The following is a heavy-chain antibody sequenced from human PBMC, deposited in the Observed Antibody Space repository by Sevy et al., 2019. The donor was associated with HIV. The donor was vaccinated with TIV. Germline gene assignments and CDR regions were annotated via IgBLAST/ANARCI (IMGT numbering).Heavy chain of an antibody. Sequence: GGSLRLSCVASDFTVSYYAMHWVRQAPGKGLEWVAGISKDGNNKRYAESVKGRFTVSRDNSKNTLHLELNSLRPEETAIFYCAIAPLYYDTSVYFDFWGQGTLVTVSS. CDR2: ISKDGNNK. CDR3: AIAPLYYDTSVYFDF. D-gene: IGHD3-16*01. CDR1: DFTVSYYA. V-gene: IGHV3-30*04. J-gene: IGHJ4*02.